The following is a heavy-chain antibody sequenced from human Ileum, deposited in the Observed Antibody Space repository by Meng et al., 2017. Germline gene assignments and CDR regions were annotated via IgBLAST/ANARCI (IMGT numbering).Heavy chain of an antibody. CDR2: IKHSGVT. J-gene: IGHJ4*02. CDR3: ALLLVVDSSTLDDY. D-gene: IGHD2-15*01. Sequence: QVQRTPGGPVSLKPSATLSLTCPVEVGSFIDYYWSWIRQAPGKGLEWIGEIKHSGVTKYNPSLKSRVSISVNSSKNQLSLKVTSVTAADTAVYYCALLLVVDSSTLDDYWGQGTLVTVSS. CDR1: VGSFIDYY. V-gene: IGHV4-34*01.